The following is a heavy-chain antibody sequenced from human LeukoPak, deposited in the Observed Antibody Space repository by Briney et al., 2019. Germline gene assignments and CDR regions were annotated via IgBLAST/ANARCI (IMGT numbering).Heavy chain of an antibody. Sequence: GGSLRLSCAASGFTVSSNYMSWVRQAPGKGLEWVSVIYSGGSTYYADSVKGRFTISRDNAKNSLFLQMNSLRAEDTAVYYCARVSSGWWDDYWGQGTLVTVSS. CDR3: ARVSSGWWDDY. J-gene: IGHJ4*02. CDR2: IYSGGST. D-gene: IGHD6-19*01. CDR1: GFTVSSNY. V-gene: IGHV3-66*01.